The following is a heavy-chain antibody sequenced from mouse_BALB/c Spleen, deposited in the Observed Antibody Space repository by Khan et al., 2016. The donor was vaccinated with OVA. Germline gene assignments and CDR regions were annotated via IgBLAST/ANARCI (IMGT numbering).Heavy chain of an antibody. D-gene: IGHD1-2*01. CDR2: ISYSGST. CDR1: GYSITSGYG. CDR3: ARTARMNY. J-gene: IGHJ2*01. V-gene: IGHV3-2*02. Sequence: EVQLVETGPGLVKPSQSLSLTCTVTGYSITSGYGWNWIRQFPGNKLEWMGYISYSGSTNYNPSLKSRILITRDTSKNQFFLQLTSVTTEDTATYCCARTARMNYWGQGTTLTVSS.